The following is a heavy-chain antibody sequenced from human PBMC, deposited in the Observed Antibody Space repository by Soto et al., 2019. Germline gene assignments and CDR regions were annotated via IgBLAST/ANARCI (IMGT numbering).Heavy chain of an antibody. J-gene: IGHJ6*02. CDR2: INPNSGGT. CDR3: ARDSLLGGYHGMDV. Sequence: GASVKVSCKASGYTFTGYYMHWVRQAPGQGLGWMGWINPNSGGTNYAQKFQGWVTMTRDTSISTAYMELSRLRSDDTAVYYCARDSLLGGYHGMDVWGQGTTVTVSS. D-gene: IGHD3-16*01. CDR1: GYTFTGYY. V-gene: IGHV1-2*04.